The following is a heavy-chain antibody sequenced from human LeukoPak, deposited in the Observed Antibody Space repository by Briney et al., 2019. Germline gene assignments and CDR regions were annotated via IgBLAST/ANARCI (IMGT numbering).Heavy chain of an antibody. CDR2: ISSSSSYI. CDR3: ARDGVAAAGTGYYYYYMDV. D-gene: IGHD6-13*01. J-gene: IGHJ6*03. V-gene: IGHV3-21*01. Sequence: GGSLRLSCAASGFTFSSYSMNWVRQAPGKGLEWVSSISSSSSYIYYADSVEGRFTISRDNAKNSLYLQMNSLRAEDTAVYYCARDGVAAAGTGYYYYYMDVWGKGTTVTVSS. CDR1: GFTFSSYS.